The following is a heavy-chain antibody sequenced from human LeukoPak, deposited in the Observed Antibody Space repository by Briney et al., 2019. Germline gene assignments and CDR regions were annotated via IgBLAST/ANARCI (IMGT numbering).Heavy chain of an antibody. CDR2: ISDSGGAT. CDR1: GFTFSSYA. V-gene: IGHV3-23*01. Sequence: GGSLRLSCAASGFTFSSYAMSWVRQAPGKGLEWVSGISDSGGATYYGDSVKGRFTVSRDNSKNTLYLQMNSLRAEDTAVYYCARAYAYYYDSSGYGPPFDYWGQGTLVTVSS. D-gene: IGHD3-22*01. CDR3: ARAYAYYYDSSGYGPPFDY. J-gene: IGHJ4*02.